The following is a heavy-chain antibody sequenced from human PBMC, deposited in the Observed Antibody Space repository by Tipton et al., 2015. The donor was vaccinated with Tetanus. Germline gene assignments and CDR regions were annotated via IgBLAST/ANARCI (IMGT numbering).Heavy chain of an antibody. CDR3: ARDRSPAYYSDYSGYVWAFDI. V-gene: IGHV3-74*01. Sequence: SLRLSCAASGFTFSSFWMHWVRQVPGKGLVSVARINDVGTETDYADSVTGRFSISRDDAKNTLYLQMNSLTADDTAVYYCARDRSPAYYSDYSGYVWAFDIWGQGTMVSVSS. CDR2: INDVGTET. J-gene: IGHJ3*02. CDR1: GFTFSSFW. D-gene: IGHD3-22*01.